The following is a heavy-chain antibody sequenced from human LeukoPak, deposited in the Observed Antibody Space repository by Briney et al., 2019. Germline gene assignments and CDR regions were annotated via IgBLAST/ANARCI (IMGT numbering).Heavy chain of an antibody. CDR3: ARDTQVGYYGMDV. J-gene: IGHJ6*02. CDR2: ISWNSGTI. Sequence: GRSLRLSCAASGFTFDDYAMHWVRQAPGKGLEWVSGISWNSGTIGYADSVKGRFTISRDNAKNSLYLQMNSLRAEDTAVYYCARDTQVGYYGMDVWGQGTTVTVSS. CDR1: GFTFDDYA. V-gene: IGHV3-9*01. D-gene: IGHD2-2*01.